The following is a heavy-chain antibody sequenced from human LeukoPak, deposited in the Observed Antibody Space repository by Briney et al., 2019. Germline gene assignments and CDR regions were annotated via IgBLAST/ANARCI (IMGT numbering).Heavy chain of an antibody. CDR2: IIGNSVST. Sequence: PGGSLRLSCEASGFTFSFSAMSWVRKAPGKGLEWVSNIIGNSVSTYYAEFVKGRFTISRDNSNNTLFLQMDSLRAEDTAVYYCAKGRRDGYNYPFFDHWGQGALVIVSS. CDR1: GFTFSFSA. D-gene: IGHD5-24*01. J-gene: IGHJ4*02. V-gene: IGHV3-23*01. CDR3: AKGRRDGYNYPFFDH.